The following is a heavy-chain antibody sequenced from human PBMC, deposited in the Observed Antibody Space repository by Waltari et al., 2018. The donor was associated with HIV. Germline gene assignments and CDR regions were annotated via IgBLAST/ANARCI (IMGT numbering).Heavy chain of an antibody. CDR2: IDPEYEEP. Sequence: VHLVQSGAEVKKPGASVKVSCKVSGYTLTDLSIHWVRQTLGEGLEWMGGIDPEYEEPIYAQKFQGRVTMTEDTSTDTVYMELSSLKYEDSAVYYCATDGSDYYGMDVWGQGTTVTVSS. CDR3: ATDGSDYYGMDV. D-gene: IGHD5-12*01. CDR1: GYTLTDLS. V-gene: IGHV1-24*01. J-gene: IGHJ6*02.